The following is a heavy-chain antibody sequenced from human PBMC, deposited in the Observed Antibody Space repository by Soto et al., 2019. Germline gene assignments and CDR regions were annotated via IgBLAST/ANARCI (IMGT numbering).Heavy chain of an antibody. J-gene: IGHJ6*02. V-gene: IGHV3-30-3*01. CDR2: ISYDGSNK. CDR3: ARDLAVAGTYYYYGMDV. Sequence: PGGSLRLSCSASVFTFSSYAMHWVRQAPGKGLEWVAVISYDGSNKYYADSVKGRFTISRDNSKNTLYLQMNSLRAEDTAVYYCARDLAVAGTYYYYGMDVWGQGTTGTVSS. D-gene: IGHD6-19*01. CDR1: VFTFSSYA.